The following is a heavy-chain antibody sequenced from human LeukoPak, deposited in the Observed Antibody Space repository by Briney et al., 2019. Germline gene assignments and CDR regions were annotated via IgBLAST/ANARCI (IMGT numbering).Heavy chain of an antibody. CDR1: GYTFTNYG. Sequence: ASVKVSCKASGYTFTNYGITWVRQALGQGLEWMGWISAYNGDTNYAQRFQGRITMTTDTSTTTAYMELRSLRSDDTAVYYCATLGDVLRLFPLISLDGMDVWGQGTTVTVSS. CDR2: ISAYNGDT. D-gene: IGHD3-3*01. CDR3: ATLGDVLRLFPLISLDGMDV. V-gene: IGHV1-18*01. J-gene: IGHJ6*02.